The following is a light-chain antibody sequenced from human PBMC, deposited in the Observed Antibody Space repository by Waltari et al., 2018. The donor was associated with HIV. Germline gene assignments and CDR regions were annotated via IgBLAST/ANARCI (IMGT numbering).Light chain of an antibody. J-gene: IGLJ2*01. CDR1: SRNVGNQG. CDR3: SAWDSSRGEWV. Sequence: QAGLTQPPSVSKALRQTATLTCTGNSRNVGNQGAAWLQQHQGHPPKLLAYRNNNRPSGISERFSAARSGNIASLNITGLQPEDESDYYCSAWDSSRGEWVFGGGTKLTVL. CDR2: RNN. V-gene: IGLV10-54*04.